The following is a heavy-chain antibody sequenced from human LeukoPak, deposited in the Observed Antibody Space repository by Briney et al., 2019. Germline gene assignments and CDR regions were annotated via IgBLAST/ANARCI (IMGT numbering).Heavy chain of an antibody. CDR1: GYTFTSYG. CDR3: ARADYDILTGSGYFDY. Sequence: GASVKVSCKASGYTFTSYGISWVRQAPGQGLEWMGWISVYNGNTNYAQKLQGRVTMTTDTSTSTAYMELRSLRSDDTAVYYCARADYDILTGSGYFDYWGQGTLVTVSS. CDR2: ISVYNGNT. V-gene: IGHV1-18*01. D-gene: IGHD3-9*01. J-gene: IGHJ4*02.